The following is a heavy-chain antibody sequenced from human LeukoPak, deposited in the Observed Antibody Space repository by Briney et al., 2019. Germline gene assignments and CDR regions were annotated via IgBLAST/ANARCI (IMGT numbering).Heavy chain of an antibody. J-gene: IGHJ4*02. Sequence: PSETLSLTCTVSGGSISSSSYYWGWIRQPPGKGLEWIGEINHSGSTNYNPSLKSRVTISVDTSKNQFSLKLSSVTAADTAVYYCARGSSSGSYRGTIDFDYWGQGTLVTVSS. CDR3: ARGSSSGSYRGTIDFDY. CDR2: INHSGST. D-gene: IGHD1-26*01. V-gene: IGHV4-39*07. CDR1: GGSISSSSYY.